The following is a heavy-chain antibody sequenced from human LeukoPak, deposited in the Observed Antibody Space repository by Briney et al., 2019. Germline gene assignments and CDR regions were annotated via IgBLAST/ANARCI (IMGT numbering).Heavy chain of an antibody. V-gene: IGHV1-2*02. CDR3: AREGSGWLRPFDY. CDR1: GYTFTGYY. CDR2: INPNSGGT. J-gene: IGHJ4*02. D-gene: IGHD6-19*01. Sequence: ASVKVSCKASGYTFTGYYMHWLRQAPGQGLEWMGWINPNSGGTNYAQKFQGRVTMTRDTSISTAYMGLSRLRSDDTAVYYCAREGSGWLRPFDYWGQGTLVTVSS.